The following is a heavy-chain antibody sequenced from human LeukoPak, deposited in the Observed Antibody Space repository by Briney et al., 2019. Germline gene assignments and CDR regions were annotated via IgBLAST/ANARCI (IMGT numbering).Heavy chain of an antibody. D-gene: IGHD6-19*01. J-gene: IGHJ4*02. Sequence: GGSLRLSCAASGFTVSSNYMSWVRQAPGKGLEWVSVIYSGGSTYYADSVKGRFTISRDNSKNTLYLQMNSLRAEDTAVYYCARGEWLLYCDYWGQGALVTVSS. CDR2: IYSGGST. CDR1: GFTVSSNY. V-gene: IGHV3-53*01. CDR3: ARGEWLLYCDY.